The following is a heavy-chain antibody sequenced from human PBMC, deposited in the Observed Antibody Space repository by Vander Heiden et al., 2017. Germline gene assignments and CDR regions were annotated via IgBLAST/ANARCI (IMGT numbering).Heavy chain of an antibody. Sequence: QVQLVESGGGVVQPGRSLRLPCAASGSTFGSYAMHWVRQAPGKGLEWVAVISYDGSNKYYADSVKGRFTISRDNSKNTLYLQMNSLRAEDTAVYYCARDYGYSYGYGFDYWGQGTLVTVSS. V-gene: IGHV3-30*04. D-gene: IGHD5-18*01. CDR1: GSTFGSYA. CDR3: ARDYGYSYGYGFDY. CDR2: ISYDGSNK. J-gene: IGHJ4*02.